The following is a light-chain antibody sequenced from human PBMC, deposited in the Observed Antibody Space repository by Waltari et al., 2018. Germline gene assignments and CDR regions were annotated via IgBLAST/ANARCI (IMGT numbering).Light chain of an antibody. CDR1: SSDVGGFKY. CDR2: DVS. J-gene: IGLJ2*01. Sequence: QSALTQPDSMSGSPRQSITISCTATSSDVGGFKYVPWYQQYPGKAPKVIIYDVSSRPSGVSNRFSGSKSGNSASLTISGLQAEDEADYYCSAFSSSTTGIFGGGTRVTVL. V-gene: IGLV2-14*01. CDR3: SAFSSSTTGI.